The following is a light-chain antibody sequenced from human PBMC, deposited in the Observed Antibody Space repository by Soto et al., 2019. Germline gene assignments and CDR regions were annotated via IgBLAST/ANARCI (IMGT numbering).Light chain of an antibody. V-gene: IGLV2-14*03. J-gene: IGLJ1*01. CDR3: ASFTSTYSYV. Sequence: QSALTQPASVSGSPGQSITISCTGTSSDVGGDNYVSWYQHHPGKAPKLMIYHVTVRPSGVSNRFSGSKSDDTASLTISGLQAEDEADYYCASFTSTYSYVFGTGTKLTVL. CDR2: HVT. CDR1: SSDVGGDNY.